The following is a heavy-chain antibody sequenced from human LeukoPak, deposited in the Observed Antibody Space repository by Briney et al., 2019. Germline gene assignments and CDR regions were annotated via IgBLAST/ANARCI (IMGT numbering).Heavy chain of an antibody. CDR3: ARGSVLAMIVVVITKRFDYGMDV. J-gene: IGHJ6*02. CDR2: INPNSGGT. D-gene: IGHD3-22*01. CDR1: GYTFTGYY. Sequence: ASVKVSCKASGYTFTGYYMHWVRQAPGQGLEWMGRINPNSGGTNYAQKFQGRVTMTRDTSISTAYMELSRLRSDDTAVYYCARGSVLAMIVVVITKRFDYGMDVWGQGTTVTVSS. V-gene: IGHV1-2*06.